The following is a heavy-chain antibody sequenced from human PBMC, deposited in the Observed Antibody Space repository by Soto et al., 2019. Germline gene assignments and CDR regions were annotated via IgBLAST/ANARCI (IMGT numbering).Heavy chain of an antibody. Sequence: EVQLVESGGGLVQPGRSLRLSCAASGFTFDDYAMHWVRQVPGKGLEWVSGINWNSGSIGYGDSVKGRFAISRDNAKNYLHLQMNSLSAEDTAFYYCVKDESINWYSGHVRHWGQRTLVTVSS. D-gene: IGHD6-13*01. V-gene: IGHV3-9*01. J-gene: IGHJ1*01. CDR2: INWNSGSI. CDR1: GFTFDDYA. CDR3: VKDESINWYSGHVRH.